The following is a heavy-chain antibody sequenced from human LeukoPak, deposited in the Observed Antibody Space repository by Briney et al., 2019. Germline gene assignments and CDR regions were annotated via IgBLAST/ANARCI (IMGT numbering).Heavy chain of an antibody. CDR2: IYYSGST. CDR1: GGSISSSSYY. CDR3: ARRGMGSRSSY. J-gene: IGHJ4*02. Sequence: SETLSLTCTVSGGSISSSSYYWGWIRQPPGKGLEWIGSIYYSGSTYYNPSLKSRVTISVDTSKNQFSLKLSSVTAADTAVYYCARRGMGSRSSYWGQGTLVTVSS. D-gene: IGHD6-6*01. V-gene: IGHV4-39*01.